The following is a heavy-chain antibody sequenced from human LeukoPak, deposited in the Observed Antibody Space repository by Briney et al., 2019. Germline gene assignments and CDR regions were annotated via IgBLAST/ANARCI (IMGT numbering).Heavy chain of an antibody. Sequence: GGSLGLSCAASGFTFSSYSMNWVRQAPGKGLEWVSSISSSSSYIYYADSVKGRFTISRDNAKNSLYLQMNSLRAEDTAVYYCARKRPNYFDYWGQGTLVTVSS. CDR1: GFTFSSYS. J-gene: IGHJ4*02. CDR3: ARKRPNYFDY. V-gene: IGHV3-21*01. CDR2: ISSSSSYI.